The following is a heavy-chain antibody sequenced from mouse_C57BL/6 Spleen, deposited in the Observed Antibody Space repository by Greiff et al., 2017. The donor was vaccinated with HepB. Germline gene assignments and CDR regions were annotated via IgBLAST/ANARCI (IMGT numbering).Heavy chain of an antibody. J-gene: IGHJ2*01. V-gene: IGHV3-6*01. CDR2: ISYDGSN. Sequence: ESGPGLVKPSQSLSLTCSVTGYSITSGYYWNWIRQFPGNNLEWMGYISYDGSNNYNPSLKNRISITRDTSKNQFFLKLNSVTTEDTATYYCARDQGGYYYFDYWGQGTTLTVSS. CDR1: GYSITSGYY. D-gene: IGHD2-3*01. CDR3: ARDQGGYYYFDY.